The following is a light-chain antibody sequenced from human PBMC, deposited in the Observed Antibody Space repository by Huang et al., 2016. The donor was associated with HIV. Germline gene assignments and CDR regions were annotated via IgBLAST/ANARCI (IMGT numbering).Light chain of an antibody. J-gene: IGKJ5*01. V-gene: IGKV1-33*01. CDR1: QDIDKY. Sequence: IQMTQSPSSLSASVGDRVTITCQASQDIDKYLNWYQQKPGKAPRALIYDASNLETGGPSRFSGSGSGTYFRLTISSLQAEDIATYYCQQYDSLPITFGQGTRLEIK. CDR3: QQYDSLPIT. CDR2: DAS.